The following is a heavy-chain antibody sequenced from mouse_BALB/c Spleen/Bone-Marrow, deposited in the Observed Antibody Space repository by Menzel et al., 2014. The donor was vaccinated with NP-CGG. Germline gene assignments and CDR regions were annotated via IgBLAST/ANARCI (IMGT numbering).Heavy chain of an antibody. CDR2: INPSTGYT. Sequence: QVQLQQSGAELAKPWASVKMSCKASGYTFTSYWMHWVKQRPGQGLEWIGYINPSTGYTEYTQKFKGKATFNADKSSSTAYMQLSSLTSEDSAVYYCARSNYYGSKDYWGQGTTLTVSS. J-gene: IGHJ2*01. CDR1: GYTFTSYW. D-gene: IGHD1-1*01. CDR3: ARSNYYGSKDY. V-gene: IGHV1-7*01.